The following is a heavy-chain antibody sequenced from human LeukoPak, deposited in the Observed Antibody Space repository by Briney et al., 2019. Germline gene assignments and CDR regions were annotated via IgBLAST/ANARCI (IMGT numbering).Heavy chain of an antibody. D-gene: IGHD3-22*01. Sequence: GGSLRLSCAASGFTFSSYSMNWVRQAPGKGLEWVSYISSSGSTIYYADSVKGRFTISRDNAKNSLYLQMNSLRAEDTAVYYCARAEDSSGYYEGYWGQGTLVTVSS. CDR1: GFTFSSYS. CDR2: ISSSGSTI. V-gene: IGHV3-48*04. J-gene: IGHJ4*02. CDR3: ARAEDSSGYYEGY.